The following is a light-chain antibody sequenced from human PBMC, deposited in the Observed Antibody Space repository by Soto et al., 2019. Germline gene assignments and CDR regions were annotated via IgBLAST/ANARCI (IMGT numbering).Light chain of an antibody. CDR3: QHCGYPQWT. CDR1: QIGSGNY. Sequence: VLTQSPGTLSLSPGDSAALSCKASQIGSGNYLSWYQQTSGQAPRLLIYATSTRAPGIPDRFSGSGSATDFSLILSRLEPEDSAVYYCQHCGYPQWTFGRGTKVDI. V-gene: IGKV3-20*01. CDR2: ATS. J-gene: IGKJ1*01.